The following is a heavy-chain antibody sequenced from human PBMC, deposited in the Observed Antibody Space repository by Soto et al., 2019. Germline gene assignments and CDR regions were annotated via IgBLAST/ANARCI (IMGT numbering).Heavy chain of an antibody. J-gene: IGHJ4*02. Sequence: PGGSLRLSCAASGFTFSSYSMNWVRQAPGKGLEWVSSISSTTRYIYYADSVKGRFTISRDNAKNSLYLQMNGLRAEDTAVYYCARMFGYDFDYWGQGTLVTVSS. CDR2: ISSTTRYI. CDR1: GFTFSSYS. CDR3: ARMFGYDFDY. V-gene: IGHV3-21*01. D-gene: IGHD5-12*01.